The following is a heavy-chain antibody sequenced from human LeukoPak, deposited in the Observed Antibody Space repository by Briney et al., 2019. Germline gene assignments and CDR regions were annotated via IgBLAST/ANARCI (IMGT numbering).Heavy chain of an antibody. J-gene: IGHJ4*02. Sequence: GGFLRLSCAASGFTVSSNYMSWVRQAPGKGLEWVSVIYSGGSTYYADSVKGRFTISRDNSKNTLYLQMNSLRAEDTAVYYCARAVGASFFDYWGQGTLVTVSS. CDR1: GFTVSSNY. CDR2: IYSGGST. V-gene: IGHV3-53*01. CDR3: ARAVGASFFDY. D-gene: IGHD1-26*01.